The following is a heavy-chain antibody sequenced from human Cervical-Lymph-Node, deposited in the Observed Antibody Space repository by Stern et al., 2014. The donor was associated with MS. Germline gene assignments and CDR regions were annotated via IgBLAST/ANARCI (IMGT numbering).Heavy chain of an antibody. CDR2: IYYSGST. CDR3: ARESYSSSWLYFDY. J-gene: IGHJ4*02. Sequence: VQLQESGPGLVKPSETLSLTCTVSGGSISSYYWSWIRQPPGKGLEWIGYIYYSGSTNYNPSLKSRVTISVDTSKNQFSLKLSSVTAADTAVYYCARESYSSSWLYFDYWGQGTLVTVSS. V-gene: IGHV4-59*01. CDR1: GGSISSYY. D-gene: IGHD6-13*01.